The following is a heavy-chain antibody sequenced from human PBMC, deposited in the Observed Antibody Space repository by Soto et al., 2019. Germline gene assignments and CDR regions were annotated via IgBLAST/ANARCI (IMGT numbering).Heavy chain of an antibody. Sequence: RASVKVSCKASGYTFTGYYMHWVRQAPGQGLEWMGWINPNSGGTNYAQKFQGRVTMTRDTSISTAYMELSRLRSDDTAVYYCAKAWSGSYSLSDYWGQGTLVTVSS. V-gene: IGHV1-2*02. D-gene: IGHD1-26*01. J-gene: IGHJ4*02. CDR3: AKAWSGSYSLSDY. CDR2: INPNSGGT. CDR1: GYTFTGYY.